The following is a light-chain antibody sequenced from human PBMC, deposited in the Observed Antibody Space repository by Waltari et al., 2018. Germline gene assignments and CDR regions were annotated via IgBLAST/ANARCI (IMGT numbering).Light chain of an antibody. V-gene: IGKV3-20*01. CDR3: QQYGSSPNT. Sequence: CRASQSISSSYLAWYQQKPGQAPRLLIYGASSRATGIPDRFSDSGSGTDFTLTISRLEPEDFAVYYCQQYGSSPNTFGQGTKLEIK. CDR1: QSISSSY. J-gene: IGKJ2*01. CDR2: GAS.